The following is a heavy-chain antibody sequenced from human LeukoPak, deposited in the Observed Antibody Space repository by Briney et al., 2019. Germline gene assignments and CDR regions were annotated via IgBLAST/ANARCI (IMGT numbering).Heavy chain of an antibody. J-gene: IGHJ4*02. CDR2: IYYSGFT. V-gene: IGHV4-59*12. CDR1: GGSISSYY. D-gene: IGHD3-10*01. Sequence: PSETLSLTCTVSGGSISSYYWSWIRQPPGKGLEWIGYIYYSGFTFYSPSLKTRFFISLDTSENQVSLKVNSVTAADTAVYYCARGGFFGSGSLFDSWGQGTLVTVSS. CDR3: ARGGFFGSGSLFDS.